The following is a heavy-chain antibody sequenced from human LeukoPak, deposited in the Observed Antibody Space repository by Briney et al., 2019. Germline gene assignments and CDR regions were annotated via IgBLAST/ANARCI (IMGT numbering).Heavy chain of an antibody. V-gene: IGHV3-30*02. CDR2: IRYDGSNK. J-gene: IGHJ4*02. Sequence: GGSLRLSCAASGFTFSSYGMHWVRQAPGKGLEWVAFIRYDGSNKYYADSVKGRFTISRDNSKNTLYLQMNSLRAEDTAVYYCARGDIVVVVAALDYWGQGTLVTVSS. CDR1: GFTFSSYG. D-gene: IGHD2-15*01. CDR3: ARGDIVVVVAALDY.